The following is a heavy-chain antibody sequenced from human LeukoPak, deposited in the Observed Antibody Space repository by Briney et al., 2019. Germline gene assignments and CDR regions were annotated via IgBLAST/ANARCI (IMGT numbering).Heavy chain of an antibody. V-gene: IGHV1-69*04. CDR3: AREAEYYDSSGYISTPDAFDI. J-gene: IGHJ3*02. CDR1: GGTFSSYT. Sequence: GASVKVSCKASGGTFSSYTISWVRQAPGQGLEWMGRIIPILGIANYAQKFQGRVTITADKSTSTAYMELSSLRSEDTAVYYCAREAEYYDSSGYISTPDAFDIWGQGTMVTVSS. D-gene: IGHD3-22*01. CDR2: IIPILGIA.